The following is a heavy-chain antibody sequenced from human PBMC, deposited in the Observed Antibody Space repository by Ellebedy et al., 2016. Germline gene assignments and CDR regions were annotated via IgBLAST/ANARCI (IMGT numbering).Heavy chain of an antibody. CDR2: ISYDGSNK. V-gene: IGHV3-30-3*01. CDR3: AKAHSGSTSDTHFGMDV. J-gene: IGHJ6*02. CDR1: GFTFSSYA. D-gene: IGHD1-26*01. Sequence: GGSLRLSCAASGFTFSSYAMHWVRQAPGKGLEWVAVISYDGSNKYYADSVKGRFTISRDNSKNTLYLQMNSLRAEDTAMYFCAKAHSGSTSDTHFGMDVWGQGTTVTVSS.